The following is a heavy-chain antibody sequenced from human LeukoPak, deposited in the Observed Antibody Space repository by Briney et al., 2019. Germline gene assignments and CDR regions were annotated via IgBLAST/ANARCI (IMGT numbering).Heavy chain of an antibody. J-gene: IGHJ4*02. D-gene: IGHD1-26*01. V-gene: IGHV3-15*01. Sequence: PRGSLRLSCAGSGFTFSYVWMSWVRQVPGKGLEWVGRIKSKRDGETTDYTAPVKGRFNISRDASKTTLYLQMNRLQTEHTAMYYCTTEYTYSHYFDYWGQGTLVTVSS. CDR3: TTEYTYSHYFDY. CDR1: GFTFSYVW. CDR2: IKSKRDGETT.